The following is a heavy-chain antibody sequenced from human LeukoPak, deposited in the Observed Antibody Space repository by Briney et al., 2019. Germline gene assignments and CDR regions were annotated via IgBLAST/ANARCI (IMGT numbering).Heavy chain of an antibody. V-gene: IGHV3-21*01. CDR3: ARAKYNSGWYGAFDI. Sequence: GGSLRLSCAASGFTYNTYSMNWVRQAPGKGLEWVSSISSSSSYIFYADSVKGRFTISRDNAKNSLFLQMNSLSAEDTAVYYCARAKYNSGWYGAFDIWGQGTMVTVSS. J-gene: IGHJ3*02. CDR2: ISSSSSYI. CDR1: GFTYNTYS. D-gene: IGHD6-19*01.